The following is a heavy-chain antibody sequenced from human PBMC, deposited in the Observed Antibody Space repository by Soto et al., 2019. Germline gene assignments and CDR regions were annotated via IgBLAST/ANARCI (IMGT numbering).Heavy chain of an antibody. CDR3: VSQRTTAPTQAYFDY. CDR1: GGSLSGYY. J-gene: IGHJ4*02. Sequence: SETLSLTCAVNGGSLSGYYWSWIRQSPGKGLEWIGEINHRGSSDYNPSLKSRVTISIDASKNHVTLELTSVTASDTAVYFCVSQRTTAPTQAYFDYWGPGALVTVSS. D-gene: IGHD4-17*01. V-gene: IGHV4-34*01. CDR2: INHRGSS.